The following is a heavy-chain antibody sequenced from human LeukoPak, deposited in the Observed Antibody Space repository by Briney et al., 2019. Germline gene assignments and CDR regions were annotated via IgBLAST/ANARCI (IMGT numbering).Heavy chain of an antibody. D-gene: IGHD2/OR15-2a*01. Sequence: PGGSLRLSCSASGFTFSSYPMHWVRQAPGKGLEYVSAISANGGSTYYGDSVKGRFIISRDNSRNTMYPQMSSLRVEDTAVYYCVKEIAFYDYWGQGTLVIVSP. CDR1: GFTFSSYP. CDR2: ISANGGST. J-gene: IGHJ4*02. CDR3: VKEIAFYDY. V-gene: IGHV3-64D*06.